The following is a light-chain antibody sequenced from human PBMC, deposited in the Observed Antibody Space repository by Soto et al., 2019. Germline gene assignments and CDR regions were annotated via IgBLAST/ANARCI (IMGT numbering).Light chain of an antibody. J-gene: IGKJ2*01. CDR1: QSISSW. Sequence: DIQMTQSPSTLSASVGDRVTITCRASQSISSWLAWYQQKPGKAPKLLIHTASSLQSGVPSRFSGSGSGTEFTLTISSLQPDDFATYYCQQYKSYPYTFGQGTKLEIK. V-gene: IGKV1-5*03. CDR2: TAS. CDR3: QQYKSYPYT.